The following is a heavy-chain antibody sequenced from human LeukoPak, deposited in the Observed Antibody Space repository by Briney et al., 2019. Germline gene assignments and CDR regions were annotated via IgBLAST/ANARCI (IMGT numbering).Heavy chain of an antibody. D-gene: IGHD6-19*01. Sequence: GGSLRLSCAASGFTFSSYAMSWVRQAPGKGLEWVSAISGSGGSTYYADSVKGRFTISRDNSKNTLYLQMNGLRAEDTAVYYCAKDSVFDSSGWYAAFDYWGQGTLVTVSS. CDR2: ISGSGGST. CDR3: AKDSVFDSSGWYAAFDY. J-gene: IGHJ4*02. V-gene: IGHV3-23*01. CDR1: GFTFSSYA.